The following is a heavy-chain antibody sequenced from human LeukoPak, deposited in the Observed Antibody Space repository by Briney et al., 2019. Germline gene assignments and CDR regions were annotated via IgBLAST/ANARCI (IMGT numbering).Heavy chain of an antibody. V-gene: IGHV3-23*01. Sequence: GGSLRLSCAASGFSFSTYGLAWVRQAPGKGLEWVSSINDNGGTSTWYADSVKGRFTISRDNSKNTLYLQMNSLRAEDTAVYYCARLLSYGRYYYYYMDVWGKGTTVAVSS. CDR3: ARLLSYGRYYYYYMDV. CDR2: INDNGGTST. CDR1: GFSFSTYG. J-gene: IGHJ6*03. D-gene: IGHD5-18*01.